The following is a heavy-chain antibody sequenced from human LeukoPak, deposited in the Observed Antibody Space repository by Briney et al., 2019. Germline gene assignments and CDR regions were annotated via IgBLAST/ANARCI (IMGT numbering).Heavy chain of an antibody. CDR1: GGSISSSNW. Sequence: PSGTLSLTCAVSGGSISSSNWWSWVRQPPGKGLEWIGEIYHSGSSNYNPSLKSRVTISVDKSKNQFSLKLSSVTAADTAVYYCARDRYYELPPARWFDPWGQGTLVTVSS. J-gene: IGHJ5*02. CDR3: ARDRYYELPPARWFDP. CDR2: IYHSGSS. D-gene: IGHD3-22*01. V-gene: IGHV4-4*02.